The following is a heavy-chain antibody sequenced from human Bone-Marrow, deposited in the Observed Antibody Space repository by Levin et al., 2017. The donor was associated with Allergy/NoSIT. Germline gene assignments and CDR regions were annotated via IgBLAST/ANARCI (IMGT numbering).Heavy chain of an antibody. J-gene: IGHJ4*02. Sequence: GESLKISCKASGYTFTSYYMHWVRQAPGQGLEWMGIINPSGGSTSYAQKFQGRVTMTRDTSTSTVYMELSSLRSEDTAVYYCARDTYYYDSSGYYYFDYWGQGTLVTVSS. CDR3: ARDTYYYDSSGYYYFDY. D-gene: IGHD3-22*01. CDR2: INPSGGST. CDR1: GYTFTSYY. V-gene: IGHV1-46*01.